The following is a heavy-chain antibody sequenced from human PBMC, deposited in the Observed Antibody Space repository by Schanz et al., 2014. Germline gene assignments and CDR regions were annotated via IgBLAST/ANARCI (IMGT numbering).Heavy chain of an antibody. CDR2: ISSDGSKK. Sequence: QVQLVESGGGVVQPGKSLRLSCAASGFTFRSYAVHWVRQTPGKGLEWLAVISSDGSKKYYADSVKGRFIISRDNSKNTLFLQMDSLRGDDAALYYCVAAKSDYGEFELDYWGQGTLVSVSS. D-gene: IGHD4-17*01. J-gene: IGHJ4*02. CDR3: VAAKSDYGEFELDY. V-gene: IGHV3-30*14. CDR1: GFTFRSYA.